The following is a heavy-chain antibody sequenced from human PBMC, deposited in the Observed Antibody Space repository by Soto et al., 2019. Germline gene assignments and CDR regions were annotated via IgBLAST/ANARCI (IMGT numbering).Heavy chain of an antibody. CDR2: LKQDGSEK. D-gene: IGHD6-19*01. CDR3: ARDRSSGWLPDY. V-gene: IGHV3-7*05. Sequence: EVQLVESGGGLVQPGGSLRLSCAASGFTFSSYWMSWVRQAPGKGLEWVANLKQDGSEKYYVDSVKGRFTISRDNAKNSLHLQMNSLRAEDTAVYYCARDRSSGWLPDYWGQGTLVTVSS. CDR1: GFTFSSYW. J-gene: IGHJ4*02.